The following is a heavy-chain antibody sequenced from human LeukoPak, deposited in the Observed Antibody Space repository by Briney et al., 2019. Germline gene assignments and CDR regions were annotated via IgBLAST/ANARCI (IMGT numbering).Heavy chain of an antibody. Sequence: SVKVSCKAPGGTFSSYAISWVRQAPGQGLEWMGGIIPIFGTANYAQKFQGRVTITADESTSTAYMELSSLRSEDTAVYYCARGHTAMVTWSFDYWGQGTLVTVSS. CDR1: GGTFSSYA. D-gene: IGHD5-18*01. J-gene: IGHJ4*02. V-gene: IGHV1-69*13. CDR2: IIPIFGTA. CDR3: ARGHTAMVTWSFDY.